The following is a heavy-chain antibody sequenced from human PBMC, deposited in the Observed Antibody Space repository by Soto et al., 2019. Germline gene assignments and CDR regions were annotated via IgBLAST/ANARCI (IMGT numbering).Heavy chain of an antibody. V-gene: IGHV3-15*07. CDR1: GFTFSNAW. D-gene: IGHD3-3*01. CDR3: TTGYYDFWSGYGEDYYGMDV. Sequence: GGSLRLSCAASGFTFSNAWMNWVRQAPGKGLEWVGRIKSKTDGGTTDYAAPVKGKFTISRDDSKNTLYLQMNSLKTEDTAVYYCTTGYYDFWSGYGEDYYGMDVWGQGTTVTVSS. J-gene: IGHJ6*02. CDR2: IKSKTDGGTT.